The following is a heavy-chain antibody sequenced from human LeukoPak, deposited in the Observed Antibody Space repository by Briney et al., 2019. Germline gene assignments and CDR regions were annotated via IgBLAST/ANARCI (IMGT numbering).Heavy chain of an antibody. CDR2: INPNSGGT. J-gene: IGHJ6*03. CDR3: ARGDGYYYYYMDV. CDR1: GYTFTCYY. Sequence: ASVKVSCKASGYTFTCYYMHWVRQAPGQGLEWMGWINPNSGGTNYAQKFQGRVTMTRDTSISTAYMELSGLRSDDTAVYYCARGDGYYYYYMDVWGKGTTVTISS. V-gene: IGHV1-2*02.